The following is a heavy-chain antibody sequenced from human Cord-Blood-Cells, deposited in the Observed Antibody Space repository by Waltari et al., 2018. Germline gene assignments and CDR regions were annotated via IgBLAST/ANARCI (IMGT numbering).Heavy chain of an antibody. D-gene: IGHD3-10*01. Sequence: VQLQESGPGLVKPSETLSLTCTVSGGSVSSGSYYWSWIRQPPGKGLEWIGYIYYSGSTNYNPSLKSRVTISVDTSKNQFSLKLSSVTAADTAVYYCARGRGGVRGVLPNHNWFDPWGQGTLVTVSS. J-gene: IGHJ5*02. CDR1: GGSVSSGSYY. CDR3: ARGRGGVRGVLPNHNWFDP. V-gene: IGHV4-61*01. CDR2: IYYSGST.